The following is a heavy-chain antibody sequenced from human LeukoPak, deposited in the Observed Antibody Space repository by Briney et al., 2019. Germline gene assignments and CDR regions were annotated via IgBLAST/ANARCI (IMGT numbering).Heavy chain of an antibody. J-gene: IGHJ3*02. CDR2: ISSDGFNK. D-gene: IGHD5-18*01. V-gene: IGHV3-30*04. CDR1: GFSFSTYA. Sequence: GRSLRLSYAASGFSFSTYAIHWVRQAPGKGLEWVAVISSDGFNKYYADSVKGRFTISRDNSKNTLFLRMNSLGPEDTAVYYCARDLDTAMVNDAFDIWGQGTMVTISS. CDR3: ARDLDTAMVNDAFDI.